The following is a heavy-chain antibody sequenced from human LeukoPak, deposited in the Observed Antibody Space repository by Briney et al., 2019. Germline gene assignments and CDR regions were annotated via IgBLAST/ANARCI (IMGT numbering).Heavy chain of an antibody. V-gene: IGHV3-23*01. CDR2: ISNSGGST. D-gene: IGHD3-22*01. Sequence: GGSLRLSCAASGFTFSSYAMSWVRQAPGKGLEWVSGISNSGGSTYYADSVKGRFTISRDNSKDTLYLQMNSLRAEDTAVYYCAEYYFYDSSGYQQYYFDYWGQGTLVTVSS. CDR3: AEYYFYDSSGYQQYYFDY. CDR1: GFTFSSYA. J-gene: IGHJ4*02.